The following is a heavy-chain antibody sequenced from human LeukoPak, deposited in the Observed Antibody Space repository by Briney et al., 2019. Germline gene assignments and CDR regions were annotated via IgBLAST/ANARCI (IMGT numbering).Heavy chain of an antibody. CDR3: ARVEQYYPDY. D-gene: IGHD2/OR15-2a*01. J-gene: IGHJ4*02. CDR1: GPTFSSYS. V-gene: IGHV3-48*04. Sequence: GGSLRLPCAASGPTFSSYSMNWVRQAPGKGLEWVSYISSSSSTIYYADSVKGRFTISRDDAKNSLYLQMNSLRAEDTAVYYCARVEQYYPDYWGQGTLVTVSS. CDR2: ISSSSSTI.